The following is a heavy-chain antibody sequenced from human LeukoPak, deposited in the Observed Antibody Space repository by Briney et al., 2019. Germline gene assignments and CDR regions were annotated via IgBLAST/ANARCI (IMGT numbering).Heavy chain of an antibody. CDR1: GFTFDDYA. D-gene: IGHD4-23*01. Sequence: PGGSLRLSCAASGFTFDDYAMHWVRQAPGKGLEWVSGISWNSGSIGYADSVKGRFTISRDNAKNSLYLQMNSLRAEDTALYYCAKDYGGNSGYFGYWGQGTLVTASS. V-gene: IGHV3-9*01. J-gene: IGHJ4*02. CDR2: ISWNSGSI. CDR3: AKDYGGNSGYFGY.